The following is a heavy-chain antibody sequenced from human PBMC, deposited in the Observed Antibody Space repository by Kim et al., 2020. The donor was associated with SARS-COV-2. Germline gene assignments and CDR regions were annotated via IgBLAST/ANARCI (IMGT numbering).Heavy chain of an antibody. Sequence: SETLSLTCAVYGGSFSGYYWSWIRQPPGKGLEWIGEINHSGSTNYNPSLKSRVTISVDTSKNQFSLKLSSVTAADTAVYYCARGTRYITMIVVVIPKYYFDYWGQGTLVTVSS. CDR3: ARGTRYITMIVVVIPKYYFDY. J-gene: IGHJ4*02. CDR1: GGSFSGYY. V-gene: IGHV4-34*01. D-gene: IGHD3-22*01. CDR2: INHSGST.